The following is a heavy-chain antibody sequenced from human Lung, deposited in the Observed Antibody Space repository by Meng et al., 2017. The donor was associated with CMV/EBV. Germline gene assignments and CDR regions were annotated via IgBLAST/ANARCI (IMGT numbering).Heavy chain of an antibody. J-gene: IGHJ4*02. CDR3: ARDDNWGPDY. CDR2: IQPNTGVT. Sequence: ASVKVSCKASGYTFTGHFMHWVRQARGQGLEWMGWIQPNTGVTNYARNFQCSVTMTRDTSISTVYMELVGLRAGDTAMYYCARDDNWGPDYWGQGTLVTVSS. D-gene: IGHD7-27*01. V-gene: IGHV1-2*02. CDR1: GYTFTGHF.